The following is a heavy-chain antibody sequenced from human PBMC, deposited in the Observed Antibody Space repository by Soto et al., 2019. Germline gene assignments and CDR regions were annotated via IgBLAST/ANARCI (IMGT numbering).Heavy chain of an antibody. CDR1: GGTFSSYT. CDR3: ARGEMVRGVTAQYYYYYYMDV. D-gene: IGHD3-10*01. CDR2: IIPILGIA. J-gene: IGHJ6*03. V-gene: IGHV1-69*02. Sequence: QVQLVQSGAEVKKPGSSVKVSCKASGGTFSSYTISWVRQAPGQGLEWMGRIIPILGIANYAQKFQGRVTITADKSTSQAYMELRGLRPEVTAVYYCARGEMVRGVTAQYYYYYYMDVWGKGTPVTVSS.